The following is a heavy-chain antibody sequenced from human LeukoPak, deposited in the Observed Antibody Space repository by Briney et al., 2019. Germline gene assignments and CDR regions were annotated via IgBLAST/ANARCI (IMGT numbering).Heavy chain of an antibody. V-gene: IGHV3-11*01. CDR1: GLTSHDYA. D-gene: IGHD3-10*01. CDR2: ISSTGFTK. CDR3: ARGRFNTYYFDY. Sequence: PGGSLRISCAISGLTSHDYAMTWVRQAPGKGLEWVSYISSTGFTKYYADSVKGRFTISRDNAENSLYLQMNSLRAEDTAVYYCARGRFNTYYFDYWGQGTLVTVSS. J-gene: IGHJ4*02.